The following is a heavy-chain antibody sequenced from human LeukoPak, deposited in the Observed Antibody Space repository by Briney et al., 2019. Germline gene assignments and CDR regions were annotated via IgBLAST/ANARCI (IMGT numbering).Heavy chain of an antibody. V-gene: IGHV4-59*08. D-gene: IGHD1-26*01. Sequence: SETLSLTCTVPGGSISSYYWSWIRQPPGKGLEWIGYIYYSGSTNYNPSLKSRVTISVDTSKNQFSLKLSSVTAADTAVYYCARPAKSGSHKRSYWYFDLWGRGTLVTVSS. CDR2: IYYSGST. CDR3: ARPAKSGSHKRSYWYFDL. CDR1: GGSISSYY. J-gene: IGHJ2*01.